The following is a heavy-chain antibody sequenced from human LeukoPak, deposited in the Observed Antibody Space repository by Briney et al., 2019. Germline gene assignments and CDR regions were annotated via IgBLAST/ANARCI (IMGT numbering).Heavy chain of an antibody. Sequence: GGSLRLSCAASGFTFSSYAMSWVRQAPGKGLEWVSAISGRGRSTDYADSVKGRFTISRDNSKNTLYLQMNSLRAGDTAVYYCAKASIYCSSTSCPLGYFDYWGQGTLVTVSS. V-gene: IGHV3-23*01. J-gene: IGHJ4*02. CDR1: GFTFSSYA. CDR3: AKASIYCSSTSCPLGYFDY. CDR2: ISGRGRST. D-gene: IGHD2-2*01.